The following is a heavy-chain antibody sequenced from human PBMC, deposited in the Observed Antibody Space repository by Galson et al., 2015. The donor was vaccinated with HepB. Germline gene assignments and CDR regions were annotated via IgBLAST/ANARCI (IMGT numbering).Heavy chain of an antibody. CDR2: IKSKTDGGTT. J-gene: IGHJ4*02. Sequence: SLRLSCAASGFTFSNAWMSWVRQAPGKGLEWVGRIKSKTDGGTTDYAAPVKGRFTISRDDSKNTLYLQMNSLKTEDTAVYYCTTVFSSGPGGLDYWGQGTLVTVSS. D-gene: IGHD6-19*01. CDR1: GFTFSNAW. CDR3: TTVFSSGPGGLDY. V-gene: IGHV3-15*01.